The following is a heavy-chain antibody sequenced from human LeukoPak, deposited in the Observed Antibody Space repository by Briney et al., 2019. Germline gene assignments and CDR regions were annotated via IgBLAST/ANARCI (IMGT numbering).Heavy chain of an antibody. CDR2: IYYSGRT. V-gene: IGHV4-39*01. CDR3: ARLNFGYNLLFDY. D-gene: IGHD5-24*01. J-gene: IGHJ4*02. Sequence: PSETLSLTCTVTGGSISSSSYYWGWIRQPPGKGLEWIGSIYYSGRTYYSPSLKSRVTISVDTSKNQFSLKLSSVTAADTAVYYCARLNFGYNLLFDYWGQGTLVTVSS. CDR1: GGSISSSSYY.